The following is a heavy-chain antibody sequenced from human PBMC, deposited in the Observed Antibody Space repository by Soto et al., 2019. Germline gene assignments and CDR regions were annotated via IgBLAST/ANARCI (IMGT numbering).Heavy chain of an antibody. J-gene: IGHJ6*02. CDR2: IYYSGST. Sequence: SETLSLTCTVSGGSISSGGYYWSWIRQHPGKGLEWIGYIYYSGSTYYNPSLKSRVTISVDTSKNQFSLKLSSVTAADTAVYYCARVLGPTVTTFHYYYGMDVWGQGTTVTVSS. V-gene: IGHV4-31*03. CDR3: ARVLGPTVTTFHYYYGMDV. D-gene: IGHD4-4*01. CDR1: GGSISSGGYY.